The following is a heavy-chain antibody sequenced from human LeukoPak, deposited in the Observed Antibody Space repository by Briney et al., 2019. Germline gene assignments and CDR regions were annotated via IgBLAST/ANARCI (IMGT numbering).Heavy chain of an antibody. J-gene: IGHJ4*02. CDR1: GGSISSYY. D-gene: IGHD1-26*01. CDR2: IYYSGST. Sequence: PLETLSLTCTVSGGSISSYYWSWIRQPPGKGLEWIGYIYYSGSTNYNPSLKSRVTISVDTSKNQFSLKLSSVTAADTAVYYCAAVNRSSGSYNRLDYWGQGTLVTVSS. V-gene: IGHV4-59*01. CDR3: AAVNRSSGSYNRLDY.